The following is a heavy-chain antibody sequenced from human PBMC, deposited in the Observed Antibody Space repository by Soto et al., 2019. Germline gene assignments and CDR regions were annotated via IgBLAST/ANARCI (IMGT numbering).Heavy chain of an antibody. Sequence: QAQLVESGGGVVQPGRSLRLSCADSGFAFSSYGMHWVRQAPGTGLGWVAVISYDGSLKHYADSVKGRFTISRDNSKNMVLLQMSSLRAEDTAVYYCVSDRGYGHASVPYSWGQGTLVSVSS. D-gene: IGHD5-18*01. V-gene: IGHV3-30*03. CDR1: GFAFSSYG. J-gene: IGHJ4*02. CDR3: VSDRGYGHASVPYS. CDR2: ISYDGSLK.